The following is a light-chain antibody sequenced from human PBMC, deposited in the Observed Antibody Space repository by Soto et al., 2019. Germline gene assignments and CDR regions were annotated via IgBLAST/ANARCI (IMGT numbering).Light chain of an antibody. V-gene: IGLV1-51*01. Sequence: QSVLTQPPSVSAAPGQKVTISCSGSSSNIGNNYVSWYQQLPGTAPKLLIYDNDKRPSGIPDRFSGSKSGTSATLGITRLEAGDEADNYCGTWKSGLGTGGFGGGTEVTLL. J-gene: IGLJ3*02. CDR3: GTWKSGLGTGG. CDR2: DND. CDR1: SSNIGNNY.